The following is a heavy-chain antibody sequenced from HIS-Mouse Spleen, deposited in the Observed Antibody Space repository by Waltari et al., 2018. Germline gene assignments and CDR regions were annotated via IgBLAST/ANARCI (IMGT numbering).Heavy chain of an antibody. CDR2: IYYSGST. J-gene: IGHJ2*01. V-gene: IGHV4-39*07. CDR3: AREIPYSSSWYDWYFDL. Sequence: QLQLQESGPGLVKPSETLSLTCPVSGGSISSSSYHWGWSRQPPGKGLEWIGGIYYSGSTYYNPSLKSRVTISVDTSKNQFSLKLSSVTAADTAMYYCAREIPYSSSWYDWYFDLWGRGTLVTVSS. CDR1: GGSISSSSYH. D-gene: IGHD6-13*01.